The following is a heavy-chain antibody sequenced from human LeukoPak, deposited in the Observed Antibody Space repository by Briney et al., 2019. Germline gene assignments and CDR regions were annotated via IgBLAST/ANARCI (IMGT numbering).Heavy chain of an antibody. D-gene: IGHD1-26*01. CDR2: MNPNSGDT. Sequence: ASVKVSCKASGYTFTNYDINWVRQATGQGLERMAWMNPNSGDTGYAEKFQGRVTMTRDTSTNTAYMELTSLTSDDTAIFYCARTGMGGNVWIDSWGQGTLVTVSS. CDR3: ARTGMGGNVWIDS. CDR1: GYTFTNYD. J-gene: IGHJ5*01. V-gene: IGHV1-8*01.